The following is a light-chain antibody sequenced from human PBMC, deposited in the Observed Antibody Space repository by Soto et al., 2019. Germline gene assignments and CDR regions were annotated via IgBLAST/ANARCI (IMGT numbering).Light chain of an antibody. CDR3: QRFGSSPLT. CDR2: GAS. V-gene: IGKV3-20*01. J-gene: IGKJ4*01. Sequence: EIVLTQSPGTLSLSPGERATLSCRASQSISSNYLAWYQQKPGQPPRLLIFGASSRATGIPDRFSGSGSGTDFTLTISRMEPEDFAVYYCQRFGSSPLTFGGGTNVEI. CDR1: QSISSNY.